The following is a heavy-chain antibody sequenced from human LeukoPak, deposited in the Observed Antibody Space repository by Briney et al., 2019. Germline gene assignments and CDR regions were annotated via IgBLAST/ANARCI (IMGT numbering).Heavy chain of an antibody. Sequence: GGSLRLSCVASGFTFSSYAMSWVRQAPGKGLEWVSAISGSGGSTYYADPVKGRFTISRDNSKNTLYLQMNSLRAEDTAVYYCAKDFQNYYYDSSGYYYVPDYFDYWGQGTLVTVSS. CDR3: AKDFQNYYYDSSGYYYVPDYFDY. CDR1: GFTFSSYA. CDR2: ISGSGGST. V-gene: IGHV3-23*01. D-gene: IGHD3-22*01. J-gene: IGHJ4*02.